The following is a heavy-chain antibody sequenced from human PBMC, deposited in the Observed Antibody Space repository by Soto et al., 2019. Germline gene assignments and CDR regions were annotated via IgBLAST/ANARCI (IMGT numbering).Heavy chain of an antibody. Sequence: GGSLRLSCAASGFTFSACGMHWVRQSPGKGLEWVAVVSSDGGNYYYADSVKGRFTISRDNSKNTLYLQMNSLRAEDTAVYYCARGTLSPGLDYWGQGALVTVSS. CDR3: ARGTLSPGLDY. D-gene: IGHD1-1*01. V-gene: IGHV3-30*03. CDR1: GFTFSACG. CDR2: VSSDGGNY. J-gene: IGHJ4*02.